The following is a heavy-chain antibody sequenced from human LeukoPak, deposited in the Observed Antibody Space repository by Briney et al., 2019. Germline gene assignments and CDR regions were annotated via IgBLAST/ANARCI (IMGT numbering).Heavy chain of an antibody. CDR2: ISSGDGPT. V-gene: IGHV3-11*04. Sequence: GGSLRLSCAASGFTFSDYYMTWIRQAPGKGLEWISYISSGDGPTYYADSVKGRFTISRDNSKNTLYLQMNSLRAEDTAVYYCARAEYYFDYWGQGTLVTVSS. J-gene: IGHJ4*02. CDR1: GFTFSDYY. CDR3: ARAEYYFDY.